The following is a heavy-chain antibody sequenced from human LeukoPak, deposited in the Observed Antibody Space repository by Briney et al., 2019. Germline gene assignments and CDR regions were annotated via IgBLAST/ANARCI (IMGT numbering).Heavy chain of an antibody. J-gene: IGHJ6*03. CDR3: ARDPYSGGYGDYYYYYMDV. CDR1: GFPFSAYE. Sequence: GGSLRLSCAASGFPFSAYEMNWVRQAPGKGLEWVSSITSSSSYIYYADSVKGRFTISRDNAKNSLYLQINSLRAEDTAVYYCARDPYSGGYGDYYYYYMDVWGKGTTVTISS. V-gene: IGHV3-21*01. D-gene: IGHD1-26*01. CDR2: ITSSSSYI.